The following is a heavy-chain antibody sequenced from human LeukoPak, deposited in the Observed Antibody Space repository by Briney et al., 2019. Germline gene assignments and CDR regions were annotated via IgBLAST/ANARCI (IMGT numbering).Heavy chain of an antibody. CDR2: IYHSGST. CDR1: GYSISSGYY. J-gene: IGHJ4*02. D-gene: IGHD1-26*01. V-gene: IGHV4-38-2*02. Sequence: SETLSLTCTVSGYSISSGYYWGWIRQPPGKGLEWIGSIYHSGSTYYNPSLKSRVTISVDTSKNQFSLKLSSVTAADTAVYYCARGGSYDCWGQGTLVTVSS. CDR3: ARGGSYDC.